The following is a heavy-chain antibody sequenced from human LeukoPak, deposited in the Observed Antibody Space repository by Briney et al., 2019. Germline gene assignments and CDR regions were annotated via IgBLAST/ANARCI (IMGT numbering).Heavy chain of an antibody. J-gene: IGHJ4*02. Sequence: SETLSLTCTVSGVSISSYYWSWIRQPPGKGLEWIGYIYYSGSTNYNPSLKSRVTISVDTSKNQFSLKLSPVTAADTAVYYCARGSPGGIDYWGQGTLVTVSS. V-gene: IGHV4-59*01. CDR1: GVSISSYY. D-gene: IGHD1-26*01. CDR3: ARGSPGGIDY. CDR2: IYYSGST.